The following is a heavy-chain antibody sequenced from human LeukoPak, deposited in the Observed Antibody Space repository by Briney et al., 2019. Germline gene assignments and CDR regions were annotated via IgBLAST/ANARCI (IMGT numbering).Heavy chain of an antibody. Sequence: TGGSLGLSCAASGFTFTRNAMAWVRQAPGKGLEWVSATDGSGGTTFYADSVKGRVTISRVQSTNTVYLQMNSLRADDTAVYYCAKAHCSSTSCSRADNWGQGTLVTVSS. V-gene: IGHV3-23*01. CDR2: TDGSGGTT. CDR3: AKAHCSSTSCSRADN. J-gene: IGHJ4*02. CDR1: GFTFTRNA. D-gene: IGHD2-2*01.